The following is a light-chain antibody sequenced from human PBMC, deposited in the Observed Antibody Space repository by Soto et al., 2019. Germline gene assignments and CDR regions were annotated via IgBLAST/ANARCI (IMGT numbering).Light chain of an antibody. CDR3: ASYVGSGTVV. CDR2: STN. V-gene: IGLV8-61*01. Sequence: QTVVSQEPSFSVSPGETVTLTCGLTSASVLTSYYPSWYQQTPGQAPRTLIYSTNIRSSGVPDRFSGSILGNKAALTITGAQADDESHYYCASYVGSGTVVFGGGTKLTVL. CDR1: SASVLTSYY. J-gene: IGLJ2*01.